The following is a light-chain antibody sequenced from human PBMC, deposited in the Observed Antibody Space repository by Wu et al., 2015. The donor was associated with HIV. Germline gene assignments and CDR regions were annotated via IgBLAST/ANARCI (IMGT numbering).Light chain of an antibody. Sequence: DIQMTQSPSSLSASVGDRITITCRASQSIRSYLNWYQQKPGKAPKLLIYKASTLQGGVPSRFSGSGSGTEFTLTISSPQSEDFAVYYCQQYYKWPPLTFGGGTRVEIK. CDR3: QQYYKWPPLT. CDR1: QSIRSY. CDR2: KAS. J-gene: IGKJ4*01. V-gene: IGKV1-39*01.